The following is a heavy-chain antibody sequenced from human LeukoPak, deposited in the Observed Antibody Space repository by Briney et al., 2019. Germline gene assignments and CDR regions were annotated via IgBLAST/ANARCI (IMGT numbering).Heavy chain of an antibody. CDR2: INHSGST. V-gene: IGHV4-34*01. D-gene: IGHD4-17*01. CDR3: ARLTVTGGLYYYYYMDV. Sequence: SETLSLTCAVYGGSFSGYYWSWIRQPPGKGLEWIGEINHSGSTNYNPSLKSRVIISVDTSKNQFSLKLSSVTAADTAVYYCARLTVTGGLYYYYYMDVWGKGTTVTVSS. J-gene: IGHJ6*03. CDR1: GGSFSGYY.